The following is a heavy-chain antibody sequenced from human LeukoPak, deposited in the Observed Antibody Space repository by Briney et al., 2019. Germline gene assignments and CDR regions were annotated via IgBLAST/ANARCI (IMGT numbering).Heavy chain of an antibody. Sequence: ASVKVSCMPSGYTFTHYGISWVRQAPAQGLEGMGWISAYTGNRKYVHKLQGRLNMTTDTSTSTAYMELWRLRSADTALYYCARDRYSGSRNYWGGGDYWGQGTLVTVSS. CDR2: ISAYTGNR. V-gene: IGHV1-18*01. CDR1: GYTFTHYG. CDR3: ARDRYSGSRNYWGGGDY. D-gene: IGHD3-10*01. J-gene: IGHJ4*02.